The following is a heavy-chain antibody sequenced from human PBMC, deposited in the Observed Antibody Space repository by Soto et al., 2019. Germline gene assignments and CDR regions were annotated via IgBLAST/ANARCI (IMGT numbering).Heavy chain of an antibody. CDR2: ISAYNGNT. J-gene: IGHJ4*02. D-gene: IGHD5-12*01. CDR1: GYTFTSYG. CDR3: ARVVKCHIVATINLDY. V-gene: IGHV1-18*04. Sequence: QVQLVQSGAEVKKPGASVKVSCKASGYTFTSYGISWVRQAPGQGLEWMGWISAYNGNTNYAQKLQGRVTMTTDTATITAYMELRSLRADDTAVYYCARVVKCHIVATINLDYWGQGTLVTVSS.